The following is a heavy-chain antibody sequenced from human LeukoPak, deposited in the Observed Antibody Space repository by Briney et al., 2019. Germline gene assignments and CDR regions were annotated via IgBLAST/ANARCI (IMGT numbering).Heavy chain of an antibody. D-gene: IGHD2-2*03. CDR1: GGSISSGDYY. CDR2: IYYSGSA. CDR3: ARGLARFHGSASDY. Sequence: SETLSLTCTVSGGSISSGDYYWSWIRQPPGKGLEWIGYIYYSGSAYYNPSLKSRVTISVDTSKNQFSLKLSSVTAADTAVYYCARGLARFHGSASDYWGQGALITVSS. J-gene: IGHJ4*02. V-gene: IGHV4-30-4*01.